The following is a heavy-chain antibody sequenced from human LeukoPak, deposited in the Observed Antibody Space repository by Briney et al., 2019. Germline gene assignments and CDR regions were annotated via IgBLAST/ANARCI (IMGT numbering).Heavy chain of an antibody. CDR1: GFTLNSYL. V-gene: IGHV3-7*01. J-gene: IGHJ3*01. CDR2: IKKDGSEE. Sequence: GGSLRLSCAASGFTLNSYLMSWVRQAPGRGLEWVANIKKDGSEENYLDSVNGRFTVSRDNAKNSLYLQMNSLRGEDTAVYYCARSNPNRNALDLWGQGTMVTISS. CDR3: ARSNPNRNALDL. D-gene: IGHD1-14*01.